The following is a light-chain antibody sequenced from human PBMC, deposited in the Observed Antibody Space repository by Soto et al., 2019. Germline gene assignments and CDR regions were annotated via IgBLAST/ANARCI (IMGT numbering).Light chain of an antibody. CDR3: QYYNSR. Sequence: DIQMTQSPSTLSASEGDRVTITCRASQSISSWLAWYQQKPGKAPKLLIYKASTLESGVPSRFSGSGSGTEFTLTISSLQPDDSATYYCQYYNSRFGQGTKVEIK. CDR2: KAS. CDR1: QSISSW. J-gene: IGKJ2*03. V-gene: IGKV1-5*03.